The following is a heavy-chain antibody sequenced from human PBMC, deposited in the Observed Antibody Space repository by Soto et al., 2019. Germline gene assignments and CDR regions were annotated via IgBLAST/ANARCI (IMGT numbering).Heavy chain of an antibody. CDR3: ARLDCSGGSCYPYYFEH. J-gene: IGHJ4*02. V-gene: IGHV3-73*02. Sequence: EVQLVESGGGLVQPGGSLELSCAASGFTFSASAMHWVRRASGKGQEWVGRIRSNGRTAYAASMQGRFTISRDDSKKTAYLQLNSLKTDDTAVYYCARLDCSGGSCYPYYFEHWGQGALVTVSA. CDR2: IRSNGRT. D-gene: IGHD2-15*01. CDR1: GFTFSASA.